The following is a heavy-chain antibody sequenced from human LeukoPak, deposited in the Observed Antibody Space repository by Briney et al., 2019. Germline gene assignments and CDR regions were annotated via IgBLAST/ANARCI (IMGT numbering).Heavy chain of an antibody. J-gene: IGHJ4*02. CDR3: VVWGEDSSGHRFDH. V-gene: IGHV3-74*01. CDR2: INTDGSST. Sequence: GGSLRLSCAASGFTFSSYAMHWVRLAPGKGLLWVSRINTDGSSTHYADSVKGRLTISRDNAKNMLYLQMNGLRAEDTAVYYRVVWGEDSSGHRFDHWGQGTLVTVSS. CDR1: GFTFSSYA. D-gene: IGHD3-22*01.